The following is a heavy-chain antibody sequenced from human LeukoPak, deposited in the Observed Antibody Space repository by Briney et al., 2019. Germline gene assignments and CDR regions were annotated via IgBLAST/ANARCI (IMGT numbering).Heavy chain of an antibody. J-gene: IGHJ4*02. CDR1: GYTFTGYY. Sequence: ASVKVSCKASGYTFTGYYMHWVRQAPGQGLEWMGIINPSGGSTSYAQKFQGRVTMTRDMSTSTVYMELSSLRSEDTAVYYCARGDVDTAMFDYWGQGSLVTVSS. D-gene: IGHD5-18*01. CDR2: INPSGGST. V-gene: IGHV1-46*01. CDR3: ARGDVDTAMFDY.